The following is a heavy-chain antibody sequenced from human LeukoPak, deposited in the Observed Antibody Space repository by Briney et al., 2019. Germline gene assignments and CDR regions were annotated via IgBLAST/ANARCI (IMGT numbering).Heavy chain of an antibody. D-gene: IGHD2-15*01. CDR2: INSDGSST. J-gene: IGHJ4*02. CDR3: ARNVLPGYFDY. CDR1: GFTFSSYW. Sequence: GGPLRLSCAASGFTFSSYWMHWVRQAPGKGLVWVSRINSDGSSTSYADSVKGRFTISRDNAKNTLYLQMNSLRAEDTAVYYCARNVLPGYFDYWGQGTLVIVSS. V-gene: IGHV3-74*01.